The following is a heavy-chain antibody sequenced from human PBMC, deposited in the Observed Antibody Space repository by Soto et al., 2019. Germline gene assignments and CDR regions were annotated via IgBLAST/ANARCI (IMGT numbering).Heavy chain of an antibody. V-gene: IGHV4-34*01. Sequence: SETLSLTCAVYGGSFSGYYWSWIRQPPGKGLEWIGEINHSGSTNYNPSLKSRVTISVDTSKNQFSLKLSSVTAADTAVYYCARDRLRYYGMDVWGQGTTVTVSS. CDR2: INHSGST. CDR1: GGSFSGYY. J-gene: IGHJ6*02. CDR3: ARDRLRYYGMDV.